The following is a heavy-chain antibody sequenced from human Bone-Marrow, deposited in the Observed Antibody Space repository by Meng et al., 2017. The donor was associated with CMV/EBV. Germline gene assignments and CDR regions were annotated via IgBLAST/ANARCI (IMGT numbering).Heavy chain of an antibody. Sequence: GGSLRLSCAASGITFSRYEMNWVRQAPGKGLEWVSFISSSDNSIYYADSVQGRFTITRDNAKKSLYLQMDGMRDEDTAIYYCAIGHCRTTTCYTGEFWGQGTVVTVSS. CDR3: AIGHCRTTTCYTGEF. J-gene: IGHJ4*02. D-gene: IGHD2-2*02. CDR1: GITFSRYE. V-gene: IGHV3-48*03. CDR2: ISSSDNSI.